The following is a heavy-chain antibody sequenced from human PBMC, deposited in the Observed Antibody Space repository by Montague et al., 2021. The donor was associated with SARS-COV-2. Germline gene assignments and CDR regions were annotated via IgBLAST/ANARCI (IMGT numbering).Heavy chain of an antibody. Sequence: LSCSASGFIFSSYEMNWVRQAPGKGLEWVSYISSSGSTIYYADSVKGRFTISRDNAKNSLYLQTNSLRAEDTAVYYCARGLPGLRARALFDYWGQGSLVTVSS. CDR1: GFIFSSYE. J-gene: IGHJ4*02. CDR3: ARGLPGLRARALFDY. V-gene: IGHV3-48*03. D-gene: IGHD5-12*01. CDR2: ISSSGSTI.